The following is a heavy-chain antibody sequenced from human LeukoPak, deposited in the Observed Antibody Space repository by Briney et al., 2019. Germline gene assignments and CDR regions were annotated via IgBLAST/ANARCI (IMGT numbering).Heavy chain of an antibody. CDR3: VHNDFDY. Sequence: GGSLRLSCAASGITFSSYGMHWVRQAPGKGLEWVAVIWYDGSNKYYADSVKGRFTIARDNAKNTLYLQMNSLRAEDSAVYSCVHNDFDYWGQGTLVTVSS. D-gene: IGHD1-20*01. CDR2: IWYDGSNK. J-gene: IGHJ4*02. V-gene: IGHV3-33*01. CDR1: GITFSSYG.